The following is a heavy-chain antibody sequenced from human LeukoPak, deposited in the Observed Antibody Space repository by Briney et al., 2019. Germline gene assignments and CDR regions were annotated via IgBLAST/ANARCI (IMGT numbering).Heavy chain of an antibody. D-gene: IGHD3/OR15-3a*01. CDR2: INSSGSTI. V-gene: IGHV3-11*01. CDR3: ERYGDGLVNWYFDL. CDR1: GFTFSDYY. Sequence: PGGSLRLSCAASGFTFSDYYMSWIRQAPGKGLEWVSYINSSGSTIYYADSVKGRFTISRDNAKNSLYLQMNSLRAEDTAVYYCERYGDGLVNWYFDLWGRGTLVTVSS. J-gene: IGHJ2*01.